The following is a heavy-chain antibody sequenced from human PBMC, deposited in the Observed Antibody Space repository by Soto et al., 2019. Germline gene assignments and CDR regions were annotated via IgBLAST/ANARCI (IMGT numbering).Heavy chain of an antibody. J-gene: IGHJ4*02. D-gene: IGHD3-22*01. CDR3: ARQIYDSDTGPNFQYYFDS. Sequence: GSLRLSCVASGFTFSSCAMTWVRQKPGKGLEWMGRIDPSDSQTYYSPSFRGHVTISVTKSITTVFLQWSSLRASDTAMYYCARQIYDSDTGPNFQYYFDSWGQGTPVTVSS. CDR1: GFTFSSCA. V-gene: IGHV5-10-1*01. CDR2: IDPSDSQT.